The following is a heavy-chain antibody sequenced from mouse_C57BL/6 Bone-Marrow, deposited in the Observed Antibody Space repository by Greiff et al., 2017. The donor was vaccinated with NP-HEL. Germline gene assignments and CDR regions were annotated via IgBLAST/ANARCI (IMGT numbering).Heavy chain of an antibody. CDR3: AREEAAQAPLDY. J-gene: IGHJ2*01. V-gene: IGHV1-64*01. CDR1: GYTFTSYW. CDR2: IHPNSGST. Sequence: QVQLQQPGAELVKPGASVKLSCKASGYTFTSYWMHWVKQRPGQGLEWIGMIHPNSGSTNYNEKFKSKATLTVDKSSSTAYMQLSSLTSEDSAVYYCAREEAAQAPLDYWGQVTTLTVSS. D-gene: IGHD3-2*02.